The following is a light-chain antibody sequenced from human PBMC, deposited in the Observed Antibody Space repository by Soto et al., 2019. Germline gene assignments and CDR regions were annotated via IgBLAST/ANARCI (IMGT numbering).Light chain of an antibody. CDR3: QQYGSSGIT. Sequence: GLTQSPGTLSLSTGERATLSGRASQSVSSSYLAWYKQKSGQAPSLLIYGASSRATGIPDRFSGSGSGTDFTLSISRLEPEDFAVYYCQQYGSSGITFGQGTLLEIK. CDR1: QSVSSSY. V-gene: IGKV3-20*01. J-gene: IGKJ5*01. CDR2: GAS.